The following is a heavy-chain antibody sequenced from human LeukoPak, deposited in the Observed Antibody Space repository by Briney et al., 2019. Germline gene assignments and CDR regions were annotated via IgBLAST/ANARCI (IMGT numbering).Heavy chain of an antibody. D-gene: IGHD2-2*01. Sequence: SETLSLTCTVSGGSISSYYWSWIRQPPGKRLEWIGYIYTSGSTNYNPSLKSRVTISVDTSKNQFSLKLSSVTAADTAVYYCARPVPGCSSTSCSGVGAFDIWGQGTMVTVSS. CDR2: IYTSGST. CDR1: GGSISSYY. V-gene: IGHV4-4*09. CDR3: ARPVPGCSSTSCSGVGAFDI. J-gene: IGHJ3*02.